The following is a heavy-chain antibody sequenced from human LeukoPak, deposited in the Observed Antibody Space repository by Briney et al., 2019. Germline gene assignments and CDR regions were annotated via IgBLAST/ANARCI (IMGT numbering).Heavy chain of an antibody. J-gene: IGHJ4*02. V-gene: IGHV5-51*01. Sequence: GESLKISCKDSGYSFTSYWIGWVRQMPGKGREWMGIIYPGDSDTRYSPSFQGQVTISADKSISTAYLQWSSLKASDTAMYYCARSADTAMSFVHFDYWGQGTLVTVSS. CDR1: GYSFTSYW. CDR3: ARSADTAMSFVHFDY. D-gene: IGHD5-18*01. CDR2: IYPGDSDT.